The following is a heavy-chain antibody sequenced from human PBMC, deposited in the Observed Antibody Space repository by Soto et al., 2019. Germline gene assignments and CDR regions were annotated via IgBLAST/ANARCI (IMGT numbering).Heavy chain of an antibody. V-gene: IGHV1-24*01. CDR1: GYTLTELS. J-gene: IGHJ6*02. D-gene: IGHD3-3*01. CDR3: AILRLGSGQYSYYYGLDV. Sequence: QVHLVQSGAEVKKPGASVKVSCKVSGYTLTELSMHWVRQAPGEGLEWMGGFDPEDGETIYAQQFQGRVTMNEDKSTDTAYMELSILRSEDTAVYYCAILRLGSGQYSYYYGLDVWGQGTTVTVSS. CDR2: FDPEDGET.